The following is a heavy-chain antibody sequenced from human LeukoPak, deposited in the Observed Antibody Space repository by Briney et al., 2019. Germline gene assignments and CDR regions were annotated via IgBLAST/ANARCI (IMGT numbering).Heavy chain of an antibody. CDR2: ISDSTT. Sequence: GGSLTLSCAVSGFSFSNYAMSWVRQAPGQGLAWVSVISDSTTYYADSVKGRFTTSRDNSRNTLYLQMNSLRAEDTAVYYCAKGGGYWCCASWGQGTLVTVSS. CDR3: AKGGGYWCCAS. D-gene: IGHD2-21*01. CDR1: GFSFSNYA. J-gene: IGHJ5*02. V-gene: IGHV3-23*01.